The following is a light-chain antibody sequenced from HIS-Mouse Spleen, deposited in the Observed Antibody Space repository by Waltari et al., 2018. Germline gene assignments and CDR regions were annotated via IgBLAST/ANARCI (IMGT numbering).Light chain of an antibody. V-gene: IGKV3-20*01. CDR3: QQYGSSST. CDR2: GAS. Sequence: EIVLTQSTGTLPLSTGERDPSACRASQSVSSSYLACYQQKPGQAPRLLIYGASSRDTGIPDRFSGSGSGTDFTLTISRLEPEDFAVYYCQQYGSSSTFGQGTRLEIK. CDR1: QSVSSSY. J-gene: IGKJ5*01.